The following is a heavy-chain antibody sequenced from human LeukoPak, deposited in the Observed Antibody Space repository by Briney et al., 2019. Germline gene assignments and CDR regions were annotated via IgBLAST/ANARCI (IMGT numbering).Heavy chain of an antibody. CDR3: AVNGYDYYFDY. CDR2: IYYSGST. Sequence: PSETLSLTCTVSGGSISGSSYYWGWIRQPPGKGLEWIGSIYYSGSTYYNPSLKSRVTISVDTSKNQFSLKLSSVTAADTAVYYCAVNGYDYYFDYWGQGTLVTVSS. D-gene: IGHD5-12*01. J-gene: IGHJ4*02. V-gene: IGHV4-39*01. CDR1: GGSISGSSYY.